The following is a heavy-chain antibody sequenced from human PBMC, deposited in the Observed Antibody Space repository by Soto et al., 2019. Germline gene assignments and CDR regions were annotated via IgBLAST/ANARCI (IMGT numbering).Heavy chain of an antibody. CDR1: GFILTSYW. V-gene: IGHV3-74*01. Sequence: GGSLRLSCAVSGFILTSYWMHWVRQAPGKGLGWVSRINSDGSSTSYADSVKGRFTISRDNAKNTLYLQMNSLRAEDTAVYYCARRDYYDSSGYGPWGQGTLVTVYS. CDR2: INSDGSST. J-gene: IGHJ5*02. D-gene: IGHD3-22*01. CDR3: ARRDYYDSSGYGP.